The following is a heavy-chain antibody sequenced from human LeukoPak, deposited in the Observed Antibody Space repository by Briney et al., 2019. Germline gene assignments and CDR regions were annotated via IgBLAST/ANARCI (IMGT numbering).Heavy chain of an antibody. CDR3: ARDRIGGEEY. D-gene: IGHD3-16*01. Sequence: PGGSLRLSCAASGFTFTTFWMTWVRQAPGKGLEWVANISPDGRDKYYVDSVKGRFSISRDNSKNTLYLQMNSLRAEDTAVYYCARDRIGGEEYWGQGTLVTVSS. CDR2: ISPDGRDK. CDR1: GFTFTTFW. V-gene: IGHV3-7*01. J-gene: IGHJ4*02.